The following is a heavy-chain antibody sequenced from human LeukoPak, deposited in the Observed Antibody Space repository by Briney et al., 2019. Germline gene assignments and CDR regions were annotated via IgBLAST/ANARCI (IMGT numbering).Heavy chain of an antibody. CDR2: IRYDGSNK. V-gene: IGHV3-30*02. D-gene: IGHD3-10*01. CDR1: GFTFSSYG. Sequence: GGSLRLSCAASGFTFSSYGMHWVRQAPGKGLEWVAFIRYDGSNKYYADSVKGRFTISRDNSKNTLYLHVNSLRPEDTAVYYCARVLAMVRGVIDYWGQGTLVTVSS. J-gene: IGHJ4*02. CDR3: ARVLAMVRGVIDY.